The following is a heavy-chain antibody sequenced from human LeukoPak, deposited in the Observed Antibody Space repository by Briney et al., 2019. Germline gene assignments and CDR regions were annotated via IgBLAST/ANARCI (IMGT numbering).Heavy chain of an antibody. V-gene: IGHV5-51*01. CDR2: IFPGDSDT. CDR3: ARLEMTAIPIKIIDY. D-gene: IGHD2-21*02. J-gene: IGHJ4*02. CDR1: GYNFINYW. Sequence: GESLKISCKSSGYNFINYWIGWVRQMPGKGLEWMGIIFPGDSDTRYSPSFQGQVTISADKSSNTAYLQWSSLKASDTAVYYCARLEMTAIPIKIIDYWGQGTLVTVSS.